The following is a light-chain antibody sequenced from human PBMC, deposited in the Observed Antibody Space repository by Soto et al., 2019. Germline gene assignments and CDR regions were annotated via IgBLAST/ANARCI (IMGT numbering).Light chain of an antibody. CDR1: QTLSSSF. CDR2: GAS. J-gene: IGKJ5*01. V-gene: IGKV3-20*01. CDR3: QQYGSSLIT. Sequence: EIVLTQSPGTLSLSPGERATLYCRTSQTLSSSFLAWYQQTPGQAPRLLIYGASSRATGIPDRFSGSGSGTDFTLTISRLEPEDFAVYYCQQYGSSLITFGQGTRLEI.